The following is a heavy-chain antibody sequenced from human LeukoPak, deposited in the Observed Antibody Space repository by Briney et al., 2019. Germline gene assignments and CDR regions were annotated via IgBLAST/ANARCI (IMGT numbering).Heavy chain of an antibody. J-gene: IGHJ5*02. CDR2: IYPGDSDT. CDR3: ARVAVAAKGAHNWFDP. D-gene: IGHD6-19*01. Sequence: GESLKVSCQGSGYSLTSYWIGWVRQMPGKGLEWMGIIYPGDSDTRYSPSFQGQVTISADKSISTAYLQWSSLKASDTAMYYCARVAVAAKGAHNWFDPWGQGTLVTVSS. V-gene: IGHV5-51*01. CDR1: GYSLTSYW.